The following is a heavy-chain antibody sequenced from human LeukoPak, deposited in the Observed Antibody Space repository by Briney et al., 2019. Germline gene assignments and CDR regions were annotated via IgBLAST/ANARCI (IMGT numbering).Heavy chain of an antibody. V-gene: IGHV3-23*01. CDR2: TSGSGGNT. CDR1: GFTLRSYD. D-gene: IGHD2-2*01. Sequence: GGSLRLSCAASGFTLRSYDMSWVRQAPGKGLEWVAATSGSGGNTYYADSVKGRFTISRDNSKNTLYLQMNSLRAEDTAVYYCARDQFKTDCSSTSCPPSTWGQGTLVTVSS. J-gene: IGHJ5*02. CDR3: ARDQFKTDCSSTSCPPST.